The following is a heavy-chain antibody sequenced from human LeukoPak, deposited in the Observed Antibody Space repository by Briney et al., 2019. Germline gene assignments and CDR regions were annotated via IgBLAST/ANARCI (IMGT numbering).Heavy chain of an antibody. CDR1: GFIVSHKY. J-gene: IGHJ4*02. Sequence: GGSLRLSCAASGFIVSHKYMAWVRQAPGKGLEWLSIIYTAGNTVSAESVKGRFIISRDNSRNTVHLQMNSLRDDDTAVYYCARGQIDLLRNYFDSWGPGTLVTVSS. CDR2: IYTAGNT. V-gene: IGHV3-66*01. CDR3: ARGQIDLLRNYFDS. D-gene: IGHD3-22*01.